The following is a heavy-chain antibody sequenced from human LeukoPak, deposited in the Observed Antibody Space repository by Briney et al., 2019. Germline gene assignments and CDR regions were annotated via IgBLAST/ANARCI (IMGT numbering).Heavy chain of an antibody. Sequence: GGSLRLSCAASNFTFGSYGMNWVRHVPGKGLEWVAYISYDGSDKYYTDSVKGRFTISRDNAKNTLYLQMNSLRAEDTAVYYCARGNYYGSGSYEGNYWGQGTLVTVSS. V-gene: IGHV3-33*01. J-gene: IGHJ4*02. CDR3: ARGNYYGSGSYEGNY. CDR1: NFTFGSYG. D-gene: IGHD3-10*01. CDR2: ISYDGSDK.